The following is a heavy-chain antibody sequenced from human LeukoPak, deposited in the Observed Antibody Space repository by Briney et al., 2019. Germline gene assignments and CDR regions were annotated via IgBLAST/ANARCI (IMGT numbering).Heavy chain of an antibody. D-gene: IGHD3-9*01. J-gene: IGHJ4*02. Sequence: SETLSLTCTVSGGSISSYYWSWIRQPPGKGLEWIGEINHSGSTNYNPSLKSRVTISVDTSKNQFSLKLSSVTAADTAVYYCARGLRYFDWLLGYWGQGTLVTVSS. V-gene: IGHV4-34*01. CDR3: ARGLRYFDWLLGY. CDR1: GGSISSYY. CDR2: INHSGST.